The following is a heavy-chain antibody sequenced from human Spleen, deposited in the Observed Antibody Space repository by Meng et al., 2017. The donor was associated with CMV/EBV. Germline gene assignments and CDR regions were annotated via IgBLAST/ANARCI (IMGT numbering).Heavy chain of an antibody. V-gene: IGHV4-38-2*02. Sequence: SETLSLTCTVSGYSISSGYFWGWIRQPPGKGLEWIGTIYRNGNSYYNPSLKSRVTMSVDTSKNQFSLKLSSVTAADTAVHSCARDGGYIWINYYFDYWGQGTLVTVSS. J-gene: IGHJ4*02. CDR3: ARDGGYIWINYYFDY. CDR1: GYSISSGYF. D-gene: IGHD6-13*01. CDR2: IYRNGNS.